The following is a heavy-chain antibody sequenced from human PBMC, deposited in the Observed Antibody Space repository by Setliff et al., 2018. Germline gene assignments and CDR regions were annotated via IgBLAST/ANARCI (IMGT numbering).Heavy chain of an antibody. CDR1: GGSVDSYY. CDR2: IYSGGTT. V-gene: IGHV4-59*02. D-gene: IGHD3-16*01. CDR3: ACLQGGGQDF. J-gene: IGHJ4*02. Sequence: SETLSLTCTVSGGSVDSYYWSWIRQPPGKGLELIGYIYSGGTTDSKPSLKSRVNISVDTSKNHVSLKMTSVTAADTAVYYWACLQGGGQDFWGQGTLVTFSS.